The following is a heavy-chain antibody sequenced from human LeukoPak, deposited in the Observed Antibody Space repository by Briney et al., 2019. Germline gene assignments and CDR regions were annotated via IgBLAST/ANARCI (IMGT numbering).Heavy chain of an antibody. CDR2: ISPNSGDT. Sequence: ASVKVSCKASGYSFTGYYMHWVRQVPGQGLEWMGWISPNSGDTNYAQKFQGRVTMTRDTSISTAYMEVSGLRSDDTAVYYCARDGNLDYWGQGTLVTVSS. CDR3: ARDGNLDY. CDR1: GYSFTGYY. J-gene: IGHJ4*02. V-gene: IGHV1-2*02.